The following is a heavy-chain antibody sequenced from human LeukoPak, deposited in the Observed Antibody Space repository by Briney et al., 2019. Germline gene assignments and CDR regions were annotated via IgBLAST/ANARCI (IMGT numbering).Heavy chain of an antibody. Sequence: GGSLRLSCAASGFTFSSYGMHWVRQAPGKGLEWVAFIRYDGSNKYYADSVKGRFTISRDNSKNTLYLQMNSLRAEDTAVYYCARLAHFWGSATDYWGQGTLVTVSS. CDR3: ARLAHFWGSATDY. J-gene: IGHJ4*02. CDR1: GFTFSSYG. CDR2: IRYDGSNK. V-gene: IGHV3-30*02. D-gene: IGHD3-16*01.